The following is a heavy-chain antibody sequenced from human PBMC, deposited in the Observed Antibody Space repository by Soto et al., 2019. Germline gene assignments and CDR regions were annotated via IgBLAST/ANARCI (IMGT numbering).Heavy chain of an antibody. J-gene: IGHJ5*02. CDR1: GGTFSSYA. CDR2: IIPIFGTA. Sequence: QVQLVQSGAEVKKPGSSVKVSCKASGGTFSSYAISWVRQAPGQGLEWMGGIIPIFGTANYAQKFQGRVTITADESTSAAYMELSSLRSEDTAVYYCAREKGQAYGGGDCYSDNWFDPWGQGTLVTVSS. CDR3: AREKGQAYGGGDCYSDNWFDP. D-gene: IGHD2-21*02. V-gene: IGHV1-69*12.